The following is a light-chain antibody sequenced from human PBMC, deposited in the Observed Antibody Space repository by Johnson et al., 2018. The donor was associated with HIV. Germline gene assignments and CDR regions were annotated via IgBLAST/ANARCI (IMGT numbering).Light chain of an antibody. CDR2: DNN. CDR1: SSNIGTNY. V-gene: IGLV1-51*01. Sequence: QPVLTQPPSVSAAPGQKVTISCSGSSSNIGTNYVSWYQHLPGTAPKLLIYDNNKRPSGIPDRFSGSKSGTSATLGITGLQTGDEADYYCGTWDSSLSAGVFGTGTKVTVL. CDR3: GTWDSSLSAGV. J-gene: IGLJ1*01.